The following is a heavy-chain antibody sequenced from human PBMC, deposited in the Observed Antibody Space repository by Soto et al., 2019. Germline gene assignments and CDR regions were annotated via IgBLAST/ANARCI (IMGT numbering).Heavy chain of an antibody. J-gene: IGHJ5*02. D-gene: IGHD2-2*01. CDR2: IYHSGST. Sequence: KTSETLSLTCAVSGGSIISSNCLILFRHPPGKGLEWIGEIYHSGSTNYNPSLKSRVTISVDKSKNQFSLKLSSVTAADTAVYYCARVSRSTSCCGAWFDPWGQGTLVTVSS. CDR1: GGSIISSNC. CDR3: ARVSRSTSCCGAWFDP. V-gene: IGHV4-4*02.